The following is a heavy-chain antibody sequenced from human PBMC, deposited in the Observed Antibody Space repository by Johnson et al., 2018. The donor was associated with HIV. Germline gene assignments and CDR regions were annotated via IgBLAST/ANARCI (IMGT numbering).Heavy chain of an antibody. V-gene: IGHV3-7*02. CDR2: IKQDGSEK. J-gene: IGHJ3*02. Sequence: MLLVESGGGVVRPGGSLRLSCAASGFTFDDYGMSWVRQAPGKGLEWVANIKQDGSEKYYVDSVKGRFTISRDNSNNILYLQMNSLRVEDTAVYYCAKVAVATAAGGVALDIWGPGTMVTVS. CDR1: GFTFDDYG. CDR3: AKVAVATAAGGVALDI. D-gene: IGHD6-19*01.